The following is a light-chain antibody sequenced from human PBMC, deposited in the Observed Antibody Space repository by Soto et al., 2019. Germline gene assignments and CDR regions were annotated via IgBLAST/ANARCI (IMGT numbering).Light chain of an antibody. J-gene: IGLJ2*01. CDR2: DVS. CDR1: SSDVGGYNY. V-gene: IGLV2-14*01. CDR3: SSYTSSSTLV. Sequence: SALNKPASVSGSHRQSIRISYNRTSSDVGGYNYVSWYQQHPGKAPKLMIYDVSNRPSGVSNRFSGSKSGNTASLTISGLQAEDEADYYCSSYTSSSTLVFGGGSKVTVL.